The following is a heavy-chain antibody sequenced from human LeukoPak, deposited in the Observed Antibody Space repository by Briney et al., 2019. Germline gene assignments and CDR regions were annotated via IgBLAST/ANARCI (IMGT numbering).Heavy chain of an antibody. J-gene: IGHJ4*02. CDR2: IYTSGST. CDR3: ARGGGYGDYDGKSFDY. CDR1: GGSISSYY. Sequence: SETLSLTCTVSGGSISSYYWSWIRQPAGKGLEWIGRIYTSGSTYYNPSLKSRVTISVDTSKNQFSLKLSSVTAADTAVYYCARGGGYGDYDGKSFDYWGQGTLVTVSS. D-gene: IGHD4-17*01. V-gene: IGHV4-4*07.